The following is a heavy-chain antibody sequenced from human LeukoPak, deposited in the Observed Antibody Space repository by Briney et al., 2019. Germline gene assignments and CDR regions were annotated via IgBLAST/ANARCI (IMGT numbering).Heavy chain of an antibody. CDR3: AKETYCSSPTCPRA. CDR2: ISAGANSA. D-gene: IGHD2-2*01. J-gene: IGHJ5*02. CDR1: AFTFSNYA. V-gene: IGHV3-23*01. Sequence: PGGSLRLSCAASAFTFSNYAMNWVSQAPGEGLEWLSTISAGANSAYYTDSVKGRCTISRDNSKNSLYLQINSLRAEDTAMYYCAKETYCSSPTCPRAWSQGTLVTVSS.